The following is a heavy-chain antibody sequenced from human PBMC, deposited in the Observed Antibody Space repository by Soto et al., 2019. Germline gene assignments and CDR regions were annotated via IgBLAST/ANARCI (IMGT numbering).Heavy chain of an antibody. V-gene: IGHV4-31*01. CDR2: IYYSRST. CDR3: ARSGVVADDAFDI. Sequence: QVQLQESGPGLVKPSQTLSLTCTVSGGSISSGGYYWSWIRQHPGKGLEWIGYIYYSRSTYYNPSLKSLVTISVDTSKNQFSLKLSSVTAADTAVYYCARSGVVADDAFDIWGQGTMVTVSS. D-gene: IGHD3-3*01. J-gene: IGHJ3*02. CDR1: GGSISSGGYY.